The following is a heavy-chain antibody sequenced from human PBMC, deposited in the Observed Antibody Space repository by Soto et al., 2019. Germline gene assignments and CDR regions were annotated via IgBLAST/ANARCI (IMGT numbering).Heavy chain of an antibody. D-gene: IGHD3-10*01. V-gene: IGHV1-8*01. J-gene: IGHJ5*02. CDR2: MNPNSGDA. CDR3: ARCPFLRQVGRGFRNWFDP. Sequence: QVQLVQSGAEEKKPGASVKVSCKTSGYTFTGYDINWVRQATGQGLEGMGWMNPNSGDAGYAQKFQGRVTMTRSSSINTAYMERSRLTAEYTAVYYCARCPFLRQVGRGFRNWFDPWGQGTPVTVSA. CDR1: GYTFTGYD.